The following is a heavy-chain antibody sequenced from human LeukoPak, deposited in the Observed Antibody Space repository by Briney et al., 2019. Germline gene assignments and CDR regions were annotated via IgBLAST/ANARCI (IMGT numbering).Heavy chain of an antibody. CDR3: AKTQSGTYHH. V-gene: IGHV3-23*01. CDR2: ITTGGGAT. CDR1: GFTFSSFA. D-gene: IGHD6-25*01. Sequence: PGGSLRLSCAASGFTFSSFAMNWVRQPPGRGLEWASAITTGGGATYYADSVKGRFTISRDNAKNTLYLQMNSLRTEDTAVYYCAKTQSGTYHHWGQGTLVTVSS. J-gene: IGHJ4*02.